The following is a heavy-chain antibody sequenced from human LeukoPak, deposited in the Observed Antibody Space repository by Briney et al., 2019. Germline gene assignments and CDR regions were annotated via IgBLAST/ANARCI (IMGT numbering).Heavy chain of an antibody. V-gene: IGHV1-2*02. Sequence: ASVKVSCKASGYTFTGYYIHWVRQAPGQGLEWMGWINPNSGDTNYAQKLQGEVTMTRDTSISTAYMELSRLRSDDTAVYYCARGVTGIYYYYYMDVWGKGTTVTVSS. J-gene: IGHJ6*03. CDR1: GYTFTGYY. D-gene: IGHD3-10*01. CDR2: INPNSGDT. CDR3: ARGVTGIYYYYYMDV.